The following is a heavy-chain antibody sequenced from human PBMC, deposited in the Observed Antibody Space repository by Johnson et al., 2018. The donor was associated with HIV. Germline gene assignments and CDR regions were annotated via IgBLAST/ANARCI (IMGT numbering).Heavy chain of an antibody. J-gene: IGHJ3*02. CDR3: AKDEGGSYSQDAFDI. CDR1: GFTFSSYG. V-gene: IGHV3-30*18. CDR2: ISYDGSKK. D-gene: IGHD1-26*01. Sequence: QVQLVESGGGVVQPGGSLRLSCAASGFTFSSYGMHWVRQAPGKGLEWVAVISYDGSKKYYADSVKGRFTISRDNSKNTLYLEMNSLRAEDTAVYYCAKDEGGSYSQDAFDIWGQGTMVTVSS.